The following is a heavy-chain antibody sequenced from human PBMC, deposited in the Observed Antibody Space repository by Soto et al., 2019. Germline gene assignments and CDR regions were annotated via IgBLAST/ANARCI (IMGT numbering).Heavy chain of an antibody. CDR3: ARALGYCSGGSCYRDWFDP. CDR1: GYTFTSYD. V-gene: IGHV1-8*01. D-gene: IGHD2-15*01. CDR2: MNPNSGNT. Sequence: QVQLVQSGAEVKKPGASVKVSCKASGYTFTSYDINWVRQATGQGLEWMGWMNPNSGNTGYAQKFQGRVTMTRNTSLSTAYMELSSLRSEDTAVYYCARALGYCSGGSCYRDWFDPWGQGTLVTVSS. J-gene: IGHJ5*02.